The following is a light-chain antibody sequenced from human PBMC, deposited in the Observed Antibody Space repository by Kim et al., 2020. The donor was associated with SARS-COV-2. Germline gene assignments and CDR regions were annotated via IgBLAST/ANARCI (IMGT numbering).Light chain of an antibody. CDR1: QGISKY. Sequence: ALVGDRVSITCRASQGISKYLAWFQQKPGKVPKVLIYAAATLQSRVPPRFSGSGSGTDFTLTISSLQPEDVATYYCQEYNSAPWTFGQGTKVEIK. J-gene: IGKJ1*01. CDR2: AAA. CDR3: QEYNSAPWT. V-gene: IGKV1-27*01.